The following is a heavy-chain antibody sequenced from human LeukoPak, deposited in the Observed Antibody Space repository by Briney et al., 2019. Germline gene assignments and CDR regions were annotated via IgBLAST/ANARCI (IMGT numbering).Heavy chain of an antibody. Sequence: GASLKISWAGSGSFFTSYWLAWVRPLPRRGLEWGGVNYPGDSETTYGATFQCRVTISADRSISTAYLQWSSLKASDTAMYDCVRHLQLTTDNIWTSYYSALGDWGQGTLVTVSS. J-gene: IGHJ4*03. V-gene: IGHV5-51*01. D-gene: IGHD3-9*01. CDR2: NYPGDSET. CDR1: GSFFTSYW. CDR3: VRHLQLTTDNIWTSYYSALGD.